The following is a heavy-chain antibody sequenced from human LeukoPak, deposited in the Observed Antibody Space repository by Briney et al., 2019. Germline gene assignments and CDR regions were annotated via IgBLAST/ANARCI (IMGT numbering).Heavy chain of an antibody. J-gene: IGHJ4*02. CDR2: IYYSGST. D-gene: IGHD6-19*01. Sequence: SETLSLTCTVSGGSISSSSYYWGWIRQPPGKGLEWIGSIYYSGSTYYNPSLKSRVTISVDTSKNQFSLKLSSVTAVDTAVYYCASPLIAVAGSFDYWGQGTLVTVSS. V-gene: IGHV4-39*01. CDR1: GGSISSSSYY. CDR3: ASPLIAVAGSFDY.